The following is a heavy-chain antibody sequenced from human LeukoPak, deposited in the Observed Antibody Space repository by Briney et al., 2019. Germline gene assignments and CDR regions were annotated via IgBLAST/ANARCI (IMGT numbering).Heavy chain of an antibody. Sequence: SETLSLTCTVSGYSISSGYYWGWIRQPPGKGLEWIGSIYHSGSIYYNPSLKSRVTISVDTSKNQFSLKLSSVTAADTAVYYCARGHYSNYASFDYWGQGTLVTVSS. J-gene: IGHJ4*02. CDR2: IYHSGSI. V-gene: IGHV4-38-2*02. D-gene: IGHD4-11*01. CDR3: ARGHYSNYASFDY. CDR1: GYSISSGYY.